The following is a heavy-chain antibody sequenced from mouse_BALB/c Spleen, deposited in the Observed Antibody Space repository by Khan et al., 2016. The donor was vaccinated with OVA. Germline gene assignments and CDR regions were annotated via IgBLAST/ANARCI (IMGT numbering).Heavy chain of an antibody. Sequence: QIQLVQSGPELKKPGETVKISCKASGYTFTNNGMNWVKQNPGKGLKWMGWINTYTGEPTYVDDFKGRFAFSLETSVTTAYLQINNLKNEDTATYCCARVGYAGTMDYWGQGTSVTVSS. D-gene: IGHD2-14*01. CDR2: INTYTGEP. CDR3: ARVGYAGTMDY. V-gene: IGHV9-3-1*01. CDR1: GYTFTNNG. J-gene: IGHJ4*01.